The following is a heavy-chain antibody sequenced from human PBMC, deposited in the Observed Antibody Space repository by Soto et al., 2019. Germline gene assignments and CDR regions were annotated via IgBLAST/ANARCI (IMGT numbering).Heavy chain of an antibody. CDR1: GGSISNYY. CDR2: IYYSGST. D-gene: IGHD5-12*01. J-gene: IGHJ4*02. V-gene: IGHV4-59*01. Sequence: SETLSLTCTVSGGSISNYYWSWIRQPPGKGLEWIGYIYYSGSTNYNPSLKSRVTISVDTSKNQFSLKLSSVTAADTAVYYCARDRGYSGYYEYYFDYWSQGTQVTVS. CDR3: ARDRGYSGYYEYYFDY.